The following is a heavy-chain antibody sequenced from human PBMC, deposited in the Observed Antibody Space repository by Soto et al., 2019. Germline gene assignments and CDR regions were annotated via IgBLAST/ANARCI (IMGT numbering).Heavy chain of an antibody. CDR1: GYSISSGSY. D-gene: IGHD3-10*01. J-gene: IGHJ4*02. CDR2: MYPTGTT. V-gene: IGHV4-38-2*02. CDR3: VRDLNYGLYYFDY. Sequence: SETLSLTCSVSGYSISSGSYWGWIRQPPGKRLEWIGSMYPTGTTYYNPSLKSRVTMSVDTSKNQFSLKLTSVTAADTAIYYCVRDLNYGLYYFDYWGQGTLVTVSS.